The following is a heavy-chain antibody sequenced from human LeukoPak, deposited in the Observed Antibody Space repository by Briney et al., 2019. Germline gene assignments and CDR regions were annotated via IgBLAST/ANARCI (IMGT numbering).Heavy chain of an antibody. CDR2: ISPYNGNT. CDR3: ATHGTYCGGDCYSYF. D-gene: IGHD2-21*01. J-gene: IGHJ4*01. CDR1: GYIFINYG. Sequence: ASVKVSCKASGYIFINYGINWVRQAPGQGLGWMGWISPYNGNTNYAQKLQGRVTMTTDTSTSTAYMELRSLTSDDTAVYYCATHGTYCGGDCYSYFWGHGTLITVSS. V-gene: IGHV1-18*01.